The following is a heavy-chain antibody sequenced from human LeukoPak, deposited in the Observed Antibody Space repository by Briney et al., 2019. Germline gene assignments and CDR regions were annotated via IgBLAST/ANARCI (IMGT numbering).Heavy chain of an antibody. J-gene: IGHJ4*02. Sequence: GGSLRLSCAASGFTFSSYAISWVRQAPGKGLEWVSAISGSGGSTYYADSVKGRSTISRDNSKNTLYLQMNSLRAEDTAVYYCAKDNCSGGSCDFDYWGQGTLVTVSS. CDR1: GFTFSSYA. CDR3: AKDNCSGGSCDFDY. D-gene: IGHD2-15*01. V-gene: IGHV3-23*01. CDR2: ISGSGGST.